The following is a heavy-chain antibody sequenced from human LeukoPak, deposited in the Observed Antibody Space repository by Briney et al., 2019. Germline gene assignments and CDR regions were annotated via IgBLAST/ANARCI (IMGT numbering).Heavy chain of an antibody. J-gene: IGHJ4*02. D-gene: IGHD1-7*01. CDR1: GGSISSGGYS. CDR2: IYHSGST. V-gene: IGHV4-30-2*01. Sequence: SETLSLTCAVSGGSISSGGYSWSWIRQPPGKGLEWIGYIYHSGSTYYNPSLKSRVTISVDRSKNQFSLKLSSVTAADTAVYYCAGVDWNYVDYWGQGTLVTVSS. CDR3: AGVDWNYVDY.